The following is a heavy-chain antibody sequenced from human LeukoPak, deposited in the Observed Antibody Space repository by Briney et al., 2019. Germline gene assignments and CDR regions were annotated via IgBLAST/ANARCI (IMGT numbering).Heavy chain of an antibody. V-gene: IGHV3-64D*09. CDR2: TCYSGGST. Sequence: GGPLRLPCSASGFLLCSYAMLCVPQPPGKGLEYVSATCYSGGSTHSAASVKGSSTISRDNSHITPYLQISDLSTGPPAFFFCVRGSSFGPYGMDVWGQGTTVTVSS. CDR3: VRGSSFGPYGMDV. CDR1: GFLLCSYA. J-gene: IGHJ6*02. D-gene: IGHD3-16*01.